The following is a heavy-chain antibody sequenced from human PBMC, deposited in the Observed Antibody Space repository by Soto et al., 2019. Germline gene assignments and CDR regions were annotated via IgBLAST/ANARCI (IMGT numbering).Heavy chain of an antibody. V-gene: IGHV4-59*01. D-gene: IGHD2-2*01. Sequence: QVQLQESGPGLVKPSETLSLTCTVSGASITTYYWSWFRQPPGQGLESLGYIYHTGVTNSNPSLMGRLSISIDTAKNQFSLKLSSVTSADTAIYYCARTARVPDFWGPGILVTVSS. CDR2: IYHTGVT. J-gene: IGHJ4*02. CDR3: ARTARVPDF. CDR1: GASITTYY.